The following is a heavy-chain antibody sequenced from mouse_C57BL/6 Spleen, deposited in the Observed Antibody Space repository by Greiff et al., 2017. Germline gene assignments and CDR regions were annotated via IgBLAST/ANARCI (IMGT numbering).Heavy chain of an antibody. Sequence: QVQLQQPGAELVKPGASVKLSCKASGYTFTSYWMEWVKQRPGQGLEWIGEIDPSDSYTNYNQKFKGKATLTVDTSSSTAYMQLSSLTSEDSAVYNGARAGGSRYFDVWGTGTTVTVSS. J-gene: IGHJ1*03. CDR1: GYTFTSYW. CDR2: IDPSDSYT. CDR3: ARAGGSRYFDV. D-gene: IGHD1-1*01. V-gene: IGHV1-50*01.